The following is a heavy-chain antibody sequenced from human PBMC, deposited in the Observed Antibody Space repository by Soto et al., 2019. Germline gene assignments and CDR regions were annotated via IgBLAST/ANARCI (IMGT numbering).Heavy chain of an antibody. V-gene: IGHV4-30-4*01. D-gene: IGHD3-9*01. J-gene: IGHJ6*02. CDR2: IYYSGST. CDR1: GGSISSGDYY. CDR3: ARGLVIRPYYYHGMDV. Sequence: PSETLSLTCTVSGGSISSGDYYWSWIRQPPGKGLEWIGYIYYSGSTYYNPSLKSRVTISVDTSKNQFSLKLSSVTTTDTAVYYCARGLVIRPYYYHGMDVWGQGTTVTVSS.